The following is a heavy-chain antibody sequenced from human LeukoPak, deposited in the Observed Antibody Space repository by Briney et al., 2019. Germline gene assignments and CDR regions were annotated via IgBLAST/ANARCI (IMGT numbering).Heavy chain of an antibody. CDR1: GYSFTNYW. CDR3: ARLPVRGEGYKLDY. V-gene: IGHV5-10-1*01. J-gene: IGHJ4*02. Sequence: GASLQISCKGSGYSFTNYWITWVRPMPGKGREWMGRIDPSDSYTNYSPSFQGHVTISADKSISTAYLQWSSLKASDTAMYYCARLPVRGEGYKLDYWGQGTLVTVSS. CDR2: IDPSDSYT. D-gene: IGHD5-24*01.